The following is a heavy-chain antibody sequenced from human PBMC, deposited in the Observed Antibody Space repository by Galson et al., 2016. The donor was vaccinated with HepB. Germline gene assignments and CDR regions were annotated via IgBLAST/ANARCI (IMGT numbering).Heavy chain of an antibody. CDR3: ARSEGVGGYSASDLDL. Sequence: SLRLSCAASGFSLSGYSINWVRQAPGKGLEWVSVISSSSNYIYYAASLKGRFTTSRDNAKNSVYLEVNSLRAGDTAVYYCARSEGVGGYSASDLDLWGQGTLVSVSS. CDR2: ISSSSNYI. V-gene: IGHV3-21*01. D-gene: IGHD5-12*01. CDR1: GFSLSGYS. J-gene: IGHJ5*02.